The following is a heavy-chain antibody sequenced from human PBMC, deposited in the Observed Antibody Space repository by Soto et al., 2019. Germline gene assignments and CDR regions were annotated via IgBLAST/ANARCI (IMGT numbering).Heavy chain of an antibody. Sequence: ASVKVSCKASGYTFTSYGISWVRQAPGQGLEWMGWISAYNGNTNYAQKLQGRVTMTTDTSTSTAYMELRSLRSDDTAVYYCARVPYIPAYYYDSSGYPLDAFDIWGQGTMVTVSS. CDR2: ISAYNGNT. CDR3: ARVPYIPAYYYDSSGYPLDAFDI. CDR1: GYTFTSYG. D-gene: IGHD3-22*01. V-gene: IGHV1-18*01. J-gene: IGHJ3*02.